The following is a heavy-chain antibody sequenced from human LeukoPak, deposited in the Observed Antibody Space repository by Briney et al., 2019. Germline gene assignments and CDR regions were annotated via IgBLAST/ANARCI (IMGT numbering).Heavy chain of an antibody. Sequence: GGSLRLSCAASGFTFSSYDMHWVRQAPGKGLEWVAVIWYDGSNKYYADSVKGRFTISRDNSKNTLYLQMNSLRAEDTAVYYCARDPQIGAEYFQHWGQGTLVTVSS. J-gene: IGHJ1*01. D-gene: IGHD3-22*01. V-gene: IGHV3-33*01. CDR2: IWYDGSNK. CDR1: GFTFSSYD. CDR3: ARDPQIGAEYFQH.